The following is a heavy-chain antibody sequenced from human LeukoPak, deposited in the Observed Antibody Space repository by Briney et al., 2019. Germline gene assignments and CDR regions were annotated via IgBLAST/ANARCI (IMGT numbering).Heavy chain of an antibody. CDR1: GFTFSSYA. J-gene: IGHJ4*02. V-gene: IGHV3-23*01. CDR3: AKDFTYYGSGSYYNVGDY. Sequence: GGSLRLSCAASGFTFSSYAMSWVRQAPGKGLEWVSAISGSGGSTYYADSVKGRFTISRDNSKNTLYLQMNSLRAEDTAVYYCAKDFTYYGSGSYYNVGDYWGQGTLVTVSS. CDR2: ISGSGGST. D-gene: IGHD3-10*01.